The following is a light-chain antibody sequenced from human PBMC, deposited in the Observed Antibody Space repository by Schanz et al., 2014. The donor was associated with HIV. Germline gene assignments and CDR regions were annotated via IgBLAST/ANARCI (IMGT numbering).Light chain of an antibody. CDR2: DVN. Sequence: QSVLTQPASVSGSPGQSITISCTGTSSDVGVYNYVSWYQHHPGKAPKLMIYDVNNRPSGASNRFSGSKSGNTASLTISGLQAEDEADYYCSSYTTSGSLVFGGGTQPTV. CDR1: SSDVGVYNY. J-gene: IGLJ3*02. CDR3: SSYTTSGSLV. V-gene: IGLV2-14*03.